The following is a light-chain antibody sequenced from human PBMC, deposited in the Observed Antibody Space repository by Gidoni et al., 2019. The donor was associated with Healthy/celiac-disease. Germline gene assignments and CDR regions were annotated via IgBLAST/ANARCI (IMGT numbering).Light chain of an antibody. V-gene: IGKV3-11*01. CDR1: QSVSSY. CDR2: DAS. CDR3: QQRSNWPLLT. Sequence: EILFTHSPAPLSLSPGERATLSCRASQSVSSYLAWYQQKPGQAPRLLIYDASNRATGSPARVRGRGSGTDFTLTISSLEPEDFAVYYCQQRSNWPLLTFGGGTKVEIK. J-gene: IGKJ4*01.